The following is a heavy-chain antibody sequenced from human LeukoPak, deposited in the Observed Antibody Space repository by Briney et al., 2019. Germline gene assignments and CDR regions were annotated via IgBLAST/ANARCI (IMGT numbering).Heavy chain of an antibody. CDR3: ARVKWGIVAAGTFDY. CDR2: ISYDGSNK. J-gene: IGHJ4*02. Sequence: GGSLRLSCAASGFTFSSYGMHWVRQAPGKGLEWVAVISYDGSNKYYADSVKGRFTISRGNSKNTLYLQMNSLRAEDTAVYYCARVKWGIVAAGTFDYWGQGTLVTVSS. CDR1: GFTFSSYG. V-gene: IGHV3-30*03. D-gene: IGHD6-13*01.